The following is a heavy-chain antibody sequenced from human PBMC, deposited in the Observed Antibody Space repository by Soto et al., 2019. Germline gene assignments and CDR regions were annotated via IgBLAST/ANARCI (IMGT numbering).Heavy chain of an antibody. D-gene: IGHD7-27*01. J-gene: IGHJ6*03. Sequence: EVQLVESGGDLVQPGGSLKLSCEASGITFFRGSAIHWVRQASGNGLEWLGRLRGTPNRYATAYTPSMNGRFISSREESKNTAYRQLNSLQSEDTAVYYCTRVWTVGTPTDKVIYDSYDMDVWGKGTTVTVAS. CDR1: GITFFRGSA. V-gene: IGHV3-73*01. CDR3: TRVWTVGTPTDKVIYDSYDMDV. CDR2: LRGTPNRYAT.